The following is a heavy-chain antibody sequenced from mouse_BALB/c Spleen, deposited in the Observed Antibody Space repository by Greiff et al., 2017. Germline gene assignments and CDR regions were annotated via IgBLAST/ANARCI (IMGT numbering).Heavy chain of an antibody. V-gene: IGHV14-3*02. CDR2: IDPANGNT. CDR3: AHYYGSSPFAY. CDR1: GFNIKDTY. D-gene: IGHD1-1*01. J-gene: IGHJ3*01. Sequence: VHVKQSGAELVKPGASVKLSCTASGFNIKDTYMHWVKQRPEQGLEWIGRIDPANGNTKYDPKFQGKATITADTSSNTAYLQLSSLTSEDTAVYYCAHYYGSSPFAYWGQGTLVTVSA.